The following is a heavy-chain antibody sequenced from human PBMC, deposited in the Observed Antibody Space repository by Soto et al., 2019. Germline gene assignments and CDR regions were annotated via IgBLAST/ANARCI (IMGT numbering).Heavy chain of an antibody. J-gene: IGHJ4*02. CDR1: GFTFSSYA. V-gene: IGHV3-23*01. D-gene: IGHD3-22*01. Sequence: GGSLRLSCAASGFTFSSYAMSWVRQAPGKGLEWVSAISGSGGSTYYADSVKGRFTISRDNSKNTLYLQMNSLRAEDTAVYYCAKGLGSWTSAAGILFDYWGQGTLVTVSS. CDR3: AKGLGSWTSAAGILFDY. CDR2: ISGSGGST.